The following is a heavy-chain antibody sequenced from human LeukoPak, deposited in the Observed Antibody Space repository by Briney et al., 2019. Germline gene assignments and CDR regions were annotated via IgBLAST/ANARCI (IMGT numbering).Heavy chain of an antibody. CDR3: ARVSLVTTADY. Sequence: PSETPSLTCAVYGGSFSGYYWSWIRQPPGKGLEWIGEINHSGSTNYNPSLKSRVTISVDTSKNQFSLKLSSVTAADTAVYYCARVSLVTTADYWGQGTLVTVSS. CDR1: GGSFSGYY. CDR2: INHSGST. D-gene: IGHD4-17*01. J-gene: IGHJ4*02. V-gene: IGHV4-34*01.